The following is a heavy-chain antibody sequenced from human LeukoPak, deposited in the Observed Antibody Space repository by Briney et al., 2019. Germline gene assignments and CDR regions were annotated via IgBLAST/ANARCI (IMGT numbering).Heavy chain of an antibody. Sequence: ASVKVSCKASGGSFSTSGFSWVRQAPGQGLEWMGGVIPIYGTPRYAQKFQGRVTITTDESTSTTYMELSSLRSEDTAVYYCARDHWGIVENGYDYFYYDMDVWGQGTTVTVSS. D-gene: IGHD7-27*01. CDR2: VIPIYGTP. CDR3: ARDHWGIVENGYDYFYYDMDV. V-gene: IGHV1-69*05. CDR1: GGSFSTSG. J-gene: IGHJ6*02.